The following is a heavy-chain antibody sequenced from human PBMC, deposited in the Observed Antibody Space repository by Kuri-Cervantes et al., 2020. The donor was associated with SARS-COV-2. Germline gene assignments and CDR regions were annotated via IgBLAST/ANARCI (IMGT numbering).Heavy chain of an antibody. CDR3: ARGFELDY. Sequence: GESLKISCAASGFTLSHNWMSWVRQAPGKGLEWVANIKQDGSEKYYVDSVKGRFAISRDNPKNSLYLQLNSLRAEDTAMYYCARGFELDYWGQGTLVTGSS. V-gene: IGHV3-7*03. CDR1: GFTLSHNW. CDR2: IKQDGSEK. D-gene: IGHD5-12*01. J-gene: IGHJ4*02.